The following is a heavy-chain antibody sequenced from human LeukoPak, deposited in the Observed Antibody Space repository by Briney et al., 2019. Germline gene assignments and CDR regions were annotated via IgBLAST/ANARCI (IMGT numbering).Heavy chain of an antibody. J-gene: IGHJ5*02. V-gene: IGHV1-46*03. Sequence: ASVKVSCEASGYTFTSYYMHWVRQAPGQGLEWMGIINPSGGSTSYAQKFQGRVTMTRDTSTSTVYMELSSLRSEDTAVYYCARGVDIVVVPAAIHPWGQGTLVTVSS. CDR2: INPSGGST. CDR1: GYTFTSYY. D-gene: IGHD2-2*03. CDR3: ARGVDIVVVPAAIHP.